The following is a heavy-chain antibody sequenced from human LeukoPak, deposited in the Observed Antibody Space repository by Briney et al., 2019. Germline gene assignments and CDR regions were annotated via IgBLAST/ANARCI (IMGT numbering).Heavy chain of an antibody. CDR1: GGSISNYF. CDR2: IYYSETT. V-gene: IGHV4-59*01. CDR3: ARSTMVRGVITNDAFDI. J-gene: IGHJ3*02. Sequence: SETLSLTCSVSGGSISNYFWSWIRQPPGKGLECIGFIYYSETTNYNPSFKSRVTISVDTSKNQFSLKLNSVTAADTAVYYCARSTMVRGVITNDAFDIWGQGTMVTVSS. D-gene: IGHD3-10*01.